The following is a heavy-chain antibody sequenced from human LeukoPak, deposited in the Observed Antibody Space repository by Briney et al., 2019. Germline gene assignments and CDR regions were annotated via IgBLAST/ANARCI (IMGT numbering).Heavy chain of an antibody. D-gene: IGHD3-10*01. Sequence: GASVKVSCKASGYTFTTYDINWVRQAPGQGLEWMGVINPRGDSTNYAQKFQGRVTMTRDTSTSTVYMELSSLRSEDTAVYYCARDTSNYNSWWLDPWGQGTLVTVSS. V-gene: IGHV1-46*01. CDR1: GYTFTTYD. CDR2: INPRGDST. J-gene: IGHJ5*02. CDR3: ARDTSNYNSWWLDP.